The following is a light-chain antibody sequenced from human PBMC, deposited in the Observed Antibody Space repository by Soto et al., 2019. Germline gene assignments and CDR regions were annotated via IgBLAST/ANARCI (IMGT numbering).Light chain of an antibody. V-gene: IGLV3-21*02. CDR1: IIETKS. CDR2: DDS. J-gene: IGLJ3*02. CDR3: QVWDSKSDHWV. Sequence: SYELTQPPSVSMAPGQTARITCGGTIIETKSVHWYQQRPGQAPVLVVFDDSDRPSGIPDRFSGSNSGNTATLTISRVEVGDEADYYCQVWDSKSDHWVFGGGTKLTVL.